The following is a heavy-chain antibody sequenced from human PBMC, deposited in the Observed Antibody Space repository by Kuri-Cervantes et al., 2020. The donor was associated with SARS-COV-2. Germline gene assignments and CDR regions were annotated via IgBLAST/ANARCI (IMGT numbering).Heavy chain of an antibody. CDR2: IIPIFGTA. CDR1: DGTFSSYA. V-gene: IGHV1-69*13. CDR3: ARGGYTNALDY. Sequence: SVKVSCKASDGTFSSYAISWVRQAPGQGLEWMGGIIPIFGTANYAQKFQGRVTITADESTTTAYMELRSLRSDDTAVYYCARGGYTNALDYRGQGTLVTVSS. J-gene: IGHJ4*02. D-gene: IGHD5-18*01.